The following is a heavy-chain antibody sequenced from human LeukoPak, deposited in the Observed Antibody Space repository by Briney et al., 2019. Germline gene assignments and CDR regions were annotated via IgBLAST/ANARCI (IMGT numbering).Heavy chain of an antibody. CDR2: VYYSGST. D-gene: IGHD2-2*01. J-gene: IGHJ4*02. Sequence: SETLSLTCTVSGGSIRSYFWSWIRQPPGKGLEWIGYVYYSGSTNYNPSLKSRVTISVDTSKKQFSLKLSSVTAPDTAVYYCARRPAGTSHFDYWGQGTLVTVSS. CDR1: GGSIRSYF. CDR3: ARRPAGTSHFDY. V-gene: IGHV4-59*08.